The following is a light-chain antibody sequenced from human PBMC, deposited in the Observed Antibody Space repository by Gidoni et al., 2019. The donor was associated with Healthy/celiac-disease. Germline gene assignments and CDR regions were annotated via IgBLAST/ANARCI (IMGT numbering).Light chain of an antibody. CDR1: SSNIGAGYD. J-gene: IGLJ1*01. CDR2: GNS. Sequence: QSVLTQPPSVSGAPGQRVTISCTGSSSNIGAGYDVHWYQQLPGTAPKLLIYGNSNRPSGVPERFSGSKSGTSASLAITGLQAEDEADYYCQSYDSSLSGYVVGTGTKVTVL. CDR3: QSYDSSLSGYV. V-gene: IGLV1-40*01.